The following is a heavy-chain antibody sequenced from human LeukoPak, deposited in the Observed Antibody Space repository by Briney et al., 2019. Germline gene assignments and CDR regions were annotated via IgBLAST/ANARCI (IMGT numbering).Heavy chain of an antibody. CDR3: LRESYYAPQLFDY. CDR1: GFTFSSYS. J-gene: IGHJ4*02. D-gene: IGHD1-26*01. V-gene: IGHV3-21*01. CDR2: ISSSSSYI. Sequence: GGSLRLSCAASGFTFSSYSMNWVRQAPGKGLEWVSSISSSSSYIYYADSVKGRFTISRDNAKNSLYLQMNSLRAEDTAVYYCLRESYYAPQLFDYGGQGTLVTVSS.